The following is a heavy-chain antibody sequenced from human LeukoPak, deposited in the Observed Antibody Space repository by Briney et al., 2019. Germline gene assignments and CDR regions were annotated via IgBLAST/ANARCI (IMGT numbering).Heavy chain of an antibody. J-gene: IGHJ4*02. D-gene: IGHD6-6*01. V-gene: IGHV3-48*02. Sequence: GGSLRLSCAASGFTFSSYSMNWVRQAPGKGLEWVSYISSSSSTIYYADSVKGRFTISRDNAKNSLYLQMNSLRDEDTAVYYCARGMIAAREMDYFDYWGQGTLVTVSS. CDR3: ARGMIAAREMDYFDY. CDR1: GFTFSSYS. CDR2: ISSSSSTI.